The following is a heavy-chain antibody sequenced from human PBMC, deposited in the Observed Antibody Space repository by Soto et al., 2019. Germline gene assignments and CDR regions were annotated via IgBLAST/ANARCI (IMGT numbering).Heavy chain of an antibody. CDR1: GYSFTNYW. J-gene: IGHJ6*02. D-gene: IGHD3-10*01. V-gene: IGHV5-51*01. CDR3: ARDYYASGGGFQYYYAMDV. Sequence: EVQLVQSGAEVKKPGESLKISCKGSGYSFTNYWIGWVRQMPGKGLEWVGIIYPGDSDTRYSPSFQGQVSISADKSSSTAYLQWSSLKASATAMYYCARDYYASGGGFQYYYAMDVWGQGTTVTVSS. CDR2: IYPGDSDT.